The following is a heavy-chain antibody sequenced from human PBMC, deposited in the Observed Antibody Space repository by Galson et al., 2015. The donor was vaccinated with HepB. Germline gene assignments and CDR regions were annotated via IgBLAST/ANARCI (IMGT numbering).Heavy chain of an antibody. J-gene: IGHJ5*02. CDR2: IDPSDSYT. Sequence: QSGAEVKKPGESLRISCKGSGYSFTSYWISWVRQMPGKGLEWMGRIDPSDSYTNYSPSFQGHVTISADKSISSAYLQWSSLKASDTAMYYCARYKSRGYSYGYGGDWFDPWGQGTLVTVSS. CDR1: GYSFTSYW. CDR3: ARYKSRGYSYGYGGDWFDP. D-gene: IGHD5-18*01. V-gene: IGHV5-10-1*01.